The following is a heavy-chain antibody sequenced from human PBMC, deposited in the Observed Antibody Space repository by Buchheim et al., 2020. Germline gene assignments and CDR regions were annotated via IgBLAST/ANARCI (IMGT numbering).Heavy chain of an antibody. CDR2: ISGSGGST. Sequence: EVQLLESGGGLVQPGGSLRLSCAASGFTFSSYAMNWVREAPGKGLEWVSDISGSGGSTYYADSVKGRFTISRDNSKNTLYLQMNSLKAEDTAVYYCAKDRTGYGSSWYDYWGQGTL. V-gene: IGHV3-23*01. CDR3: AKDRTGYGSSWYDY. J-gene: IGHJ4*02. CDR1: GFTFSSYA. D-gene: IGHD6-13*01.